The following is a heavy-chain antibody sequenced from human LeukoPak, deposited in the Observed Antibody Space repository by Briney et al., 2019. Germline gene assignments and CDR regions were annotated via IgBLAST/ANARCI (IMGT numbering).Heavy chain of an antibody. V-gene: IGHV3-7*01. CDR1: GFTFSSSW. D-gene: IGHD3-3*02. J-gene: IGHJ4*02. CDR3: ARNTEHCFDH. Sequence: GGSLRLSCAASGFTFSSSWMSWVRQAPGKGLEWVANIKQDGSEKYYVDSVKGRFTISRDNAKNSLYLQMNSLRAEDTAVYYCARNTEHCFDHWGQGTLVTVSS. CDR2: IKQDGSEK.